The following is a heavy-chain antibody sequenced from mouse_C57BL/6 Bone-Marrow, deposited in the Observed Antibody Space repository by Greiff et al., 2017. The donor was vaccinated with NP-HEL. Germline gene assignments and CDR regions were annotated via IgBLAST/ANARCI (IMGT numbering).Heavy chain of an antibody. V-gene: IGHV5-9-1*02. J-gene: IGHJ1*03. CDR1: GFTFSSYA. Sequence: EVKVVESGEGLVKPGGSLKLSCAASGFTFSSYAMSWVRQTPEKRLEWVAYISSGGDYIYYADTVKGRFTISRDNARNTLYLQMSSLKSEDTAMYYCTSIYYGYGDWYFDVWGTGTTVTVSS. D-gene: IGHD2-2*01. CDR3: TSIYYGYGDWYFDV. CDR2: ISSGGDYI.